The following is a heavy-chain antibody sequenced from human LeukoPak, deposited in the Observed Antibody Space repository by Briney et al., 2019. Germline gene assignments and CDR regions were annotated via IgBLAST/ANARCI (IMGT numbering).Heavy chain of an antibody. D-gene: IGHD6-13*01. CDR1: GFTFTYAW. CDR3: AKVGTISWYMDY. V-gene: IGHV3-7*01. Sequence: PGGSLRLSCAASGFTFTYAWMSWVRQAPGRGLEWVANIKQDGSEKFYVDSVKGRFTISRDNAKNSLYLQMNSLRAEDTAVYYCAKVGTISWYMDYWGQGILVTVSS. J-gene: IGHJ4*02. CDR2: IKQDGSEK.